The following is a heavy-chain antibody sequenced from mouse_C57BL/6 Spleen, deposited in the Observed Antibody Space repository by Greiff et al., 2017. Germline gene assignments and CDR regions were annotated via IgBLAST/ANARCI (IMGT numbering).Heavy chain of an antibody. CDR3: ARYDMRYFDV. J-gene: IGHJ1*03. CDR1: GYTFTSYW. CDR2: IYPGSGST. V-gene: IGHV1-55*01. D-gene: IGHD2-3*01. Sequence: VQLQQPGAELVKPGASVKMSCKASGYTFTSYWITWVKQRPGQGLEWIGDIYPGSGSTNYNEKFKSKATLTVDTSSSTAYMQLSSLTSEDSAVYYCARYDMRYFDVWGTWTTVTVSS.